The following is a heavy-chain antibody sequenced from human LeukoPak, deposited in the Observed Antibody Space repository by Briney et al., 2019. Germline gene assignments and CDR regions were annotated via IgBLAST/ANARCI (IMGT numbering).Heavy chain of an antibody. J-gene: IGHJ4*02. CDR1: GFTFSSYS. V-gene: IGHV3-48*01. CDR2: ISSSSSTI. Sequence: GGSLRLSCAASGFTFSSYSMDWVRQAPGKGLEWVSYISSSSSTIYYADSVKGRFTISRDNAKNSLYLQMNSLRAEDTAVYYCAKDGGFYDSSGYPYFDYWGQGTLVTVSS. D-gene: IGHD3-22*01. CDR3: AKDGGFYDSSGYPYFDY.